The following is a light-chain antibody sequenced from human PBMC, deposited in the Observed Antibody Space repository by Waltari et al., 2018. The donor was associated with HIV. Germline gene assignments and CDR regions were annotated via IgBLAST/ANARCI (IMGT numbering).Light chain of an antibody. CDR3: QEFYSNHLS. Sequence: DIVMTQSPASLAVSLGERATINCKSSQSVLYSSNNKNYLAWYQQKPGQPPKLLIYWASTRESGVPDRFSGSGSGTDFALTISSLQAEDVAVYYCQEFYSNHLSFGPGTKVEIK. CDR1: QSVLYSSNNKNY. J-gene: IGKJ3*01. CDR2: WAS. V-gene: IGKV4-1*01.